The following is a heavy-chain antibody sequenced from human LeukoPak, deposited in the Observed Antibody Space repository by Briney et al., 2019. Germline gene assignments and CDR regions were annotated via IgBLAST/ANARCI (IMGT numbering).Heavy chain of an antibody. CDR2: ISTYNGNA. J-gene: IGHJ3*01. CDR1: GYTFNRYG. V-gene: IGHV1-18*01. Sequence: ASLKVSCKASGYTFNRYGLSWVRQAPGQGLEWVGWISTYNGNAHYAQKLQGRVTMTIDTSTSTAYMELRSLRSDDTAVYYCARARDTSGWYLDAFGVWGQGTLVTVSS. D-gene: IGHD6-19*01. CDR3: ARARDTSGWYLDAFGV.